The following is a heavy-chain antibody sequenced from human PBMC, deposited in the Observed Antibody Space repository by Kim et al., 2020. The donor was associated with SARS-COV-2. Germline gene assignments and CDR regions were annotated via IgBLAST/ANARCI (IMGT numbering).Heavy chain of an antibody. Sequence: SETLSLTCAVSGGSISSSNWWSWVRQPPGKGLEWIGEIYHSGSTNYNPSLKSRVTISVDKSKNQFSLKLSSVTAADTAVYYCARDQKEVGLLDGMDVWGQGTTVTVSS. CDR2: IYHSGST. V-gene: IGHV4-4*02. CDR3: ARDQKEVGLLDGMDV. J-gene: IGHJ6*02. D-gene: IGHD1-26*01. CDR1: GGSISSSNW.